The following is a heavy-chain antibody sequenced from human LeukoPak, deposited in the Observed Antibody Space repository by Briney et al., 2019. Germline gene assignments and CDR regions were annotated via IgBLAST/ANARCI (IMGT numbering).Heavy chain of an antibody. D-gene: IGHD3-9*01. V-gene: IGHV3-33*01. CDR3: ARDRLHYDSLTGYPAD. Sequence: GRSLRLSCAASGFTFSSYGMHWVRQAPGKGLEWVAVIWYDGSNKYYADSVKGRFTISRDNSKNTLYLQMNSLRAEDTAVYYCARDRLHYDSLTGYPADWGQGTLVTVSS. CDR2: IWYDGSNK. J-gene: IGHJ4*02. CDR1: GFTFSSYG.